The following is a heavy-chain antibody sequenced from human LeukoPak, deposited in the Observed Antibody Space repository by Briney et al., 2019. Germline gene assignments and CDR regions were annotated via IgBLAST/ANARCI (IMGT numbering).Heavy chain of an antibody. J-gene: IGHJ4*02. CDR1: GGSFSGYY. CDR2: INHSGST. V-gene: IGHV4-34*01. Sequence: SETLSLTCAVYGGSFSGYYWSWIRQPPGKGLEWIGEINHSGSTNYNPSLKSRVTISVDTSKNQFSLKLSSVTAADTAVYYCAKHWTYYDYVWGSYRPYYFDYWGQGTLVTVSS. CDR3: AKHWTYYDYVWGSYRPYYFDY. D-gene: IGHD3-16*02.